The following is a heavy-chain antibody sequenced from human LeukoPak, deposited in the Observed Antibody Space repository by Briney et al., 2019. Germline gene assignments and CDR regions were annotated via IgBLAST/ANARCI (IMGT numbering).Heavy chain of an antibody. CDR3: VRDTGRSWSS. CDR2: VSYDASNK. V-gene: IGHV3-30*03. D-gene: IGHD6-13*01. Sequence: SGGSLRLSCAVSGFTFSSYGMHWVRQAPGKGLEWVAVVSYDASNKFYTDSVKGRFTISRDNAKSSVYLQMNSLRAEDTAVYFCVRDTGRSWSSWGQGTLVTVSS. J-gene: IGHJ5*02. CDR1: GFTFSSYG.